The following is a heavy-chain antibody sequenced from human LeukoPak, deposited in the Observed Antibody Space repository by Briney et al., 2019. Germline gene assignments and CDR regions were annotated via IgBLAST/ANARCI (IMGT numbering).Heavy chain of an antibody. V-gene: IGHV4-59*01. J-gene: IGHJ5*02. CDR3: ASEGRYYDFWSGYYTRSHWFDP. CDR1: GGSISSYY. D-gene: IGHD3-3*01. CDR2: IYYSGST. Sequence: SETLSLTCTVSGGSISSYYWSWIRQPPGKGLEWIGYIYYSGSTNYNPSLKSRVTISVDTSKNQFSLKLSSVTAADTAVYYCASEGRYYDFWSGYYTRSHWFDPWGQGTLSPSPQ.